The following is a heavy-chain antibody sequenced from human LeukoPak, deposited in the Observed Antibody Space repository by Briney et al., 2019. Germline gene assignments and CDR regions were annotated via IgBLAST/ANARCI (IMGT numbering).Heavy chain of an antibody. CDR2: IYTSEST. J-gene: IGHJ3*02. Sequence: SETLSLTCTVSGGSISGYYWSWIRQPAGKGLEWIGRIYTSESTHYNPSLKSRVTMSVDTSKNQFSLKLSSVTAADTAVYYCARIITGTTTAFDIWGQGTIVTVSS. CDR3: ARIITGTTTAFDI. CDR1: GGSISGYY. D-gene: IGHD1-7*01. V-gene: IGHV4-4*07.